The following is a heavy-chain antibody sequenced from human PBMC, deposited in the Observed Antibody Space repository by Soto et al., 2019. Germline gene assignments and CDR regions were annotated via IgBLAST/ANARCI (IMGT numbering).Heavy chain of an antibody. V-gene: IGHV1-8*02. Sequence: EASVKVSCKASGYTFTSYDINCVRQATGQGLEWMGWMNPNSGNTGYAQKFQGRVTMTRNTSISTAYMELSSLRSEDTAVYYCARGHYDFWSGYHRPPFDYWGQGTLVTVSS. CDR1: GYTFTSYD. D-gene: IGHD3-3*01. CDR3: ARGHYDFWSGYHRPPFDY. CDR2: MNPNSGNT. J-gene: IGHJ4*02.